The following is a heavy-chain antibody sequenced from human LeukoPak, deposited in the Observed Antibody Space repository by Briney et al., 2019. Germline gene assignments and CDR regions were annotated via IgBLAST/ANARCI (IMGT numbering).Heavy chain of an antibody. V-gene: IGHV3-48*01. Sequence: GGSLRLSCAASGFTFSSYSMNWVRQAPGKGLEWVSYISSSSSTIYYADSVKGRSTISRDNAKNSLYLQMNSLRAEDTAVYYCARDGRDYGDYGDYWGQGTLVTVSS. D-gene: IGHD4-17*01. CDR1: GFTFSSYS. CDR3: ARDGRDYGDYGDY. J-gene: IGHJ4*02. CDR2: ISSSSSTI.